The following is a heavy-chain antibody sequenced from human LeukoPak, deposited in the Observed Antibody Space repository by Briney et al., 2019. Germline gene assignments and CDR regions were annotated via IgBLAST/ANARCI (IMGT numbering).Heavy chain of an antibody. CDR1: GYTFTDYY. CDR3: AREPLVGATNFDY. J-gene: IGHJ4*02. V-gene: IGHV1-2*02. Sequence: ASVKVSCKASGYTFTDYYMHWVRQTPGQGLEWIGYINPNSGGTNYAQKFQGRVTMTRDTSISTVYMELSRLRSDDTAVYYCAREPLVGATNFDYWGQGTLGTVSS. D-gene: IGHD1-26*01. CDR2: INPNSGGT.